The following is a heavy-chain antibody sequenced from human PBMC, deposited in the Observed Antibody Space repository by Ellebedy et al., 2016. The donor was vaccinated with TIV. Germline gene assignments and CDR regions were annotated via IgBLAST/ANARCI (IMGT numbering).Heavy chain of an antibody. J-gene: IGHJ4*02. V-gene: IGHV3-23*01. Sequence: GESLKISXAASGFTFSGYGMSWVRQAPGKGLEWVSAISYSGVGTHYADSVKGRFTISRDNSKNTLYLQMNSLRAEDTAVYYCLSGYYMGYWGQGTLVTVSS. D-gene: IGHD3-22*01. CDR2: ISYSGVGT. CDR3: LSGYYMGY. CDR1: GFTFSGYG.